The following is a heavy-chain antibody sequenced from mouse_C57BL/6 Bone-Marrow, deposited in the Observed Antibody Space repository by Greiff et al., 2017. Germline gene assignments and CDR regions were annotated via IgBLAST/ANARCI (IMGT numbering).Heavy chain of an antibody. J-gene: IGHJ3*01. Sequence: EVQLQQSGPELVKPGASVKMSCKASGYTFTDYYMTWVKQSHGKSLEWIGDINPNNGGTSYNQKFKGKATLTVDTSSSTAYMELRSLTSEDSAVYYCARAPTGTGGWFAYWGQGTPVTVSA. D-gene: IGHD4-1*01. V-gene: IGHV1-26*01. CDR1: GYTFTDYY. CDR2: INPNNGGT. CDR3: ARAPTGTGGWFAY.